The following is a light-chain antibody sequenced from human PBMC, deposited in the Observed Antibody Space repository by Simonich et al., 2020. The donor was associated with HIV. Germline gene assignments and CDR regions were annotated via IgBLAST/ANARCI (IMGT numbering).Light chain of an antibody. J-gene: IGKJ1*01. CDR2: DAS. Sequence: EIVLTQSPGPLSLSPGEKATLSCRASQSVSSSYLAWSQQKPGLAPRLLIYDASSRATGIPDRFSGSGSGTDFTLTITSLQPEDFATYYCQQAIGFPRTFGQGTKVEVK. CDR3: QQAIGFPRT. CDR1: QSVSSSY. V-gene: IGKV3D-20*01.